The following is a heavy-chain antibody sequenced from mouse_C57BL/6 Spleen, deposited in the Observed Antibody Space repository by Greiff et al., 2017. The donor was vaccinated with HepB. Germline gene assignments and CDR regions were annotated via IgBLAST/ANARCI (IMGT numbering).Heavy chain of an antibody. CDR1: GYAFSSSW. V-gene: IGHV1-82*01. D-gene: IGHD1-1*01. CDR2: IYPGDGDT. Sequence: VQLQQSGPELVKPGASVKISCKASGYAFSSSWMNWVKQRPGKGLEWIGRIYPGDGDTNYNGKFKGKATLTADKSSSTAYMQLSSLTSEDSAVYLCARRAIYYGFDYWGQGTTLTVSS. CDR3: ARRAIYYGFDY. J-gene: IGHJ2*01.